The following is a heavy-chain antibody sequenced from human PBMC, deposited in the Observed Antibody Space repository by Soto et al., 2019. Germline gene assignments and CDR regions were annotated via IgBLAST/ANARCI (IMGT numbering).Heavy chain of an antibody. CDR3: ARDKYNWNYLYGMDV. J-gene: IGHJ6*02. Sequence: PGGSLRRSCAASGFTFSNYWMHWVRQAPGKGLVWVSRINSDGSSTSDADSVKGRFTISRDKAKNTLYLQMNSLRAEDTAVYYCARDKYNWNYLYGMDVWGQGTTVTVSS. V-gene: IGHV3-74*01. CDR1: GFTFSNYW. D-gene: IGHD1-7*01. CDR2: INSDGSST.